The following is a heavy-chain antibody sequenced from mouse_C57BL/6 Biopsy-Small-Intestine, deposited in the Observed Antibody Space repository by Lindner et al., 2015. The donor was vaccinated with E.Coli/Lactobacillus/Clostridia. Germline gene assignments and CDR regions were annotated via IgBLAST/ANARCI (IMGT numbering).Heavy chain of an antibody. CDR1: GYTFTIFG. Sequence: VQLQESGTELARPGASVKLSCKASGYTFTIFGINWVKQRTGQGLEWIGEIYPRSGNIYYNENFKGKATLTVDKSSTTAHMELRSLTSEDSALYYCARRSNDYDGSYGYFDVWGAGTTVTVSS. J-gene: IGHJ1*01. CDR2: IYPRSGNI. CDR3: ARRSNDYDGSYGYFDV. V-gene: IGHV1-81*01. D-gene: IGHD2-1*01.